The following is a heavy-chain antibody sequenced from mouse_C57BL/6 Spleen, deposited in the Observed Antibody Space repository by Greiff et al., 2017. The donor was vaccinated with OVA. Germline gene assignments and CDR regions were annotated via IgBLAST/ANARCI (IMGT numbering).Heavy chain of an antibody. CDR1: GYTFTSYG. CDR2: IYPRSGNT. J-gene: IGHJ1*03. D-gene: IGHD1-1*01. CDR3: ASTVVATRYFDV. V-gene: IGHV1-81*01. Sequence: QVQLKESGAELARPGASVKLSCKASGYTFTSYGISWVKQRTGQGLEWIGEIYPRSGNTYYNEKFKGKATLTADKSSSTAYMELRSLTSEDSAVYFCASTVVATRYFDVWGTGTTVTVSS.